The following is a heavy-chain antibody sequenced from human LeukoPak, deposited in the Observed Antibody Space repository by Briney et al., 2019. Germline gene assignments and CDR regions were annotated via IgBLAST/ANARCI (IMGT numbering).Heavy chain of an antibody. CDR2: ISSGGSTI. V-gene: IGHV3-48*03. J-gene: IGHJ5*02. Sequence: PGGSLRLSCAASGLTVSSNYMSWVRQAPGKGLEWVSYISSGGSTIYYADSVKGRFTVSRDNAKNSLYLQMNSLRAEDTALYYCARDVWFDPWGQGTLVTVSS. CDR1: GLTVSSNY. CDR3: ARDVWFDP.